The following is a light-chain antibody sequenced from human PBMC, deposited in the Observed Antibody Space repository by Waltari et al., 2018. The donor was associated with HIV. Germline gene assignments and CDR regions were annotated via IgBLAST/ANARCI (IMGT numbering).Light chain of an antibody. CDR2: TNT. CDR1: SSNIGNNP. J-gene: IGLJ2*01. CDR3: SAWDDSLSGVV. Sequence: QSVMTQPPSASGTPGQSVTISCSGSSSNIGNNPVNWYQQLPGTAPKLRIYTNTQRPSGVPDLFSGSRSGTSASLAISGLQSEDEADYYCSAWDDSLSGVVFGGGTKLTVL. V-gene: IGLV1-44*01.